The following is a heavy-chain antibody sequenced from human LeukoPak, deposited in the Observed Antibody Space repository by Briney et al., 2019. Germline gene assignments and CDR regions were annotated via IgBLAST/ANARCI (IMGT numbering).Heavy chain of an antibody. CDR2: IIPSLDVA. J-gene: IGHJ4*02. D-gene: IGHD2-15*01. CDR1: GGTFSSYA. V-gene: IGHV1-69*04. CDR3: ARDHCSPGTCLGGH. Sequence: SVKVSCKASGGTFSSYAISWVRQAPGQGLEWIGRIIPSLDVANYAHKFQGRVTLEVTSLRSEDTAIYYCARDHCSPGTCLGGHWGQGTLVTVSS.